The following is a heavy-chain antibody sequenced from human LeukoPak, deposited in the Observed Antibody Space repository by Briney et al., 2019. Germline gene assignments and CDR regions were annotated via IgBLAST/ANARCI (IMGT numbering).Heavy chain of an antibody. Sequence: AGGSLRLSCEASGFTFSTYWMKWVRQAPGKGLEWVANIKQDGSQKYYVDSVKGRFIISRDNAKNSLYLQMNSLRAEDTAVYYCARDLAPRIAVAGTRRGWFDPWGQGTLVTVSS. V-gene: IGHV3-7*01. CDR2: IKQDGSQK. CDR3: ARDLAPRIAVAGTRRGWFDP. J-gene: IGHJ5*02. D-gene: IGHD6-19*01. CDR1: GFTFSTYW.